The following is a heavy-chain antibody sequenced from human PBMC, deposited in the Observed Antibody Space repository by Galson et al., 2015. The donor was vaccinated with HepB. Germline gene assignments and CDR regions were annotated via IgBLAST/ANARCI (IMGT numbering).Heavy chain of an antibody. CDR2: ITYDGSNQ. CDR3: ASEEGIRFYNWAIPVSFFQY. V-gene: IGHV3-30*04. Sequence: SLRLSCATSGFTFRRYAMHWVRQAPGKGLEWVAIITYDGSNQFYGDAVKGRFTVTRDDSKNTVYLEMNSLTTADTAIYYCASEEGIRFYNWAIPVSFFQYWGQGTL. CDR1: GFTFRRYA. J-gene: IGHJ4*02. D-gene: IGHD1-20*01.